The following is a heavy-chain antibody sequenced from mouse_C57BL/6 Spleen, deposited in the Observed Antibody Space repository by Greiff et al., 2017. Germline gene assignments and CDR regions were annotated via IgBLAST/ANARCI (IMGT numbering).Heavy chain of an antibody. CDR2: IYPGDGDT. J-gene: IGHJ1*03. CDR1: GYAFSSSW. Sequence: QVQLKQSGPELVKPGASVKISCKASGYAFSSSWMNWVKQRPGKGLEWIGRIYPGDGDTNYNGKFKGKATLTADKSASTAYMQLSSLTSEDSAVYFCARLPTVVATRYFDVWGTGTTVTVSS. CDR3: ARLPTVVATRYFDV. V-gene: IGHV1-82*01. D-gene: IGHD1-1*01.